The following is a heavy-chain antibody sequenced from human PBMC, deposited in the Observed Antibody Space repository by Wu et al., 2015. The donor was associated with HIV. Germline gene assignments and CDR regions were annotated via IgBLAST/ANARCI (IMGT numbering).Heavy chain of an antibody. V-gene: IGHV1-46*01. J-gene: IGHJ4*02. CDR3: VRDKRGYDVLTGYYIYFDY. D-gene: IGHD3-9*01. Sequence: QVQLVQSGAEVKKPGASVKVSCKASGYRFTSYYMHWVRQAPGQGLEWMGIINPSGGTTRYTQKFQGRVTMTRDTSTSTVYMELSSLRSDDTAVYYCVRDKRGYDVLTGYYIYFDYWGQGTLVTVSS. CDR2: INPSGGTT. CDR1: GYRFTSYY.